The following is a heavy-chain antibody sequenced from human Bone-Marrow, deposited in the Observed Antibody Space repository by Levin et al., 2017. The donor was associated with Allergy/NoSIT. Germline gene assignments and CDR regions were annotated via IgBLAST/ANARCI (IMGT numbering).Heavy chain of an antibody. CDR1: GFTFSSYV. J-gene: IGHJ4*02. D-gene: IGHD3-9*01. CDR3: AKSKYESLSGYYF. V-gene: IGHV3-23*01. Sequence: PGGSLRLSCAASGFTFSSYVMNWVRQAPGKGLEWVSTLTGSGTYTYYADSVKGRFTISRDNSKNTLYLQMNSLRAEDTAVSYCAKSKYESLSGYYFWGQGTLVTVSS. CDR2: LTGSGTYT.